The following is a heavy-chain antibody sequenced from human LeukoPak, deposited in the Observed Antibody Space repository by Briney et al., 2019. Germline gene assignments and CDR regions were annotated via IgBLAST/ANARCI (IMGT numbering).Heavy chain of an antibody. CDR1: GFTFSSYA. J-gene: IGHJ4*02. CDR3: ASPQRGSNEWNYF. V-gene: IGHV3-23*01. Sequence: GGSLRLSCAASGFTFSSYAMSWVRQAPGKGLEWVSAISGSGGSTYYADSVKGRSTISRDNSKNTLYLQMNSLKTEDTAVYYCASPQRGSNEWNYFWGQGTLVTVSS. D-gene: IGHD3-3*01. CDR2: ISGSGGST.